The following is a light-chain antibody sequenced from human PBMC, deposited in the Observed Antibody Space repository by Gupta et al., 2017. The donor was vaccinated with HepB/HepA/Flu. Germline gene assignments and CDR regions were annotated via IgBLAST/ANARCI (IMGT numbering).Light chain of an antibody. V-gene: IGLV2-14*03. Sequence: QSALTQPPSVSGSPGPPITISCTGTSSDVGDYNYISWYQQHPGKAPKLMIYDVSNRPSGVSNRFSGSKSGNTASLTISGLQAEDEADYYCNSYTSTSTFVFGTGTKVTVL. J-gene: IGLJ1*01. CDR1: SSDVGDYNY. CDR3: NSYTSTSTFV. CDR2: DVS.